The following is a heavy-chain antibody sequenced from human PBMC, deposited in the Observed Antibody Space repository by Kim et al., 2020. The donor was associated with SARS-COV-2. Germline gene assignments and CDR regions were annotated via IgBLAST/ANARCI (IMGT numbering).Heavy chain of an antibody. Sequence: GGSLRLSCAASGFTFSSYSMSWVRQAPGKGLEWVSSISSSSSYIYYADSVKGRFTISRDNAKNSLYLQMNSLRAEDTAVYYCARYRAGEYYFDYWGQGTLVTVSS. V-gene: IGHV3-21*01. CDR3: ARYRAGEYYFDY. D-gene: IGHD3-16*02. J-gene: IGHJ4*02. CDR1: GFTFSSYS. CDR2: ISSSSSYI.